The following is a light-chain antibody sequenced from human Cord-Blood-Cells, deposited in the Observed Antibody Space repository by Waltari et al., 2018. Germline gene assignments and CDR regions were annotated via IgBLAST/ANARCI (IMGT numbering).Light chain of an antibody. CDR3: QQYNNWPYT. CDR2: GAS. V-gene: IGKV3-15*01. J-gene: IGKJ2*01. Sequence: EIVMTQSPATLSVSPGERATLSCRASQSVSSNLAWYQQKPGQAPSILIYGASTSATGSPARFSGSGSETEFTLTVGSLQSEDFGVYYCQQYNNWPYTFGQGTKLEIK. CDR1: QSVSSN.